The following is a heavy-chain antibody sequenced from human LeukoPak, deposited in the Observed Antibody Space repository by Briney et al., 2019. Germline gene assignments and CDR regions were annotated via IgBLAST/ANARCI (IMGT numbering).Heavy chain of an antibody. V-gene: IGHV1-46*01. Sequence: ASVKVSCKAPGYTFTTYYMHWVRHAPGQGLEWMGIINPSGGSATYAQNFQGRVTMTRDTSTTTVYMELSSLRSEDTAVYYCARDGQPGAHYGLKSHGFDFWGQGTLVTVSS. CDR2: INPSGGSA. CDR3: ARDGQPGAHYGLKSHGFDF. J-gene: IGHJ4*02. D-gene: IGHD3-10*01. CDR1: GYTFTTYY.